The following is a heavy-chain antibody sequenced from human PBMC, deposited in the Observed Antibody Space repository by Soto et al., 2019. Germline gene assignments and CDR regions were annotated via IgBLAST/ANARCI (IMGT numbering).Heavy chain of an antibody. V-gene: IGHV4-30-4*01. Sequence: SETVSLTCTVSGDSIRCYDYYWRWIRQIPGKCLELGGYIYAPGLTCNDPSLENQLTISIDTSKNRFSLKLSSVSASDTAVYYCTRVRCNSPDYFDDWGQGALVTVSS. J-gene: IGHJ4*02. CDR1: GDSIRCYDYY. D-gene: IGHD1-1*01. CDR2: IYAPGLT. CDR3: TRVRCNSPDYFDD.